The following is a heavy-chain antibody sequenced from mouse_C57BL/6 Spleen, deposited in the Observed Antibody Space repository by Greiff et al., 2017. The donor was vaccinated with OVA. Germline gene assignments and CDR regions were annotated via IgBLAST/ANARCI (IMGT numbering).Heavy chain of an antibody. J-gene: IGHJ2*01. CDR2: IHPNSGST. V-gene: IGHV1-64*01. D-gene: IGHD1-3*01. CDR3: ARLESGGSFDD. Sequence: QVHVKQSGAELVKPGASVKLSCKASGYTFTSYWMHWVKQRPGQGLEWIGMIHPNSGSTNYNEKFKSKATLTVDKSSSTAYMQLSSLTSEDSAVYYCARLESGGSFDDWGQGTTLTVSS. CDR1: GYTFTSYW.